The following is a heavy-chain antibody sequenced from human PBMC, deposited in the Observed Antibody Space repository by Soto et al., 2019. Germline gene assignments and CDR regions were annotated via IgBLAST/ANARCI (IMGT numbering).Heavy chain of an antibody. J-gene: IGHJ6*02. D-gene: IGHD1-26*01. CDR3: ARQRPADGRWEFANYYGMDV. CDR1: GGSFSAYY. V-gene: IGHV4-34*12. CDR2: IIHSEST. Sequence: SETLSLTCAVYGGSFSAYYWSWVRQPPGKGLEWIGEIIHSESTKYNPSLKSRVTISVDTSKNQFSLKLSSVTAADTAVYYCARQRPADGRWEFANYYGMDVWGQGTPVTVSS.